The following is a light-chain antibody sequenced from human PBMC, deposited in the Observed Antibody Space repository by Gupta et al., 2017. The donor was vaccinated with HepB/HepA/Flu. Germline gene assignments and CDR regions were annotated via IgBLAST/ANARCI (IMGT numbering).Light chain of an antibody. CDR3: SSYTISSIWV. J-gene: IGLJ3*02. CDR2: DVS. V-gene: IGLV2-14*03. Sequence: QSALTQPASVSGSPGQSVTISCTGTSSDVGANDYVSWYQQHPDKAPKLIIYDVSVRPSGISHRLSGSRSGNTASLTISGLQAEDEADYYCSSYTISSIWVFGGGTKVTVL. CDR1: SSDVGANDY.